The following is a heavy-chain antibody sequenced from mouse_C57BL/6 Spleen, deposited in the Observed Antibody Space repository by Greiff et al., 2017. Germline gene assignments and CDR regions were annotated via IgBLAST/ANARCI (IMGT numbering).Heavy chain of an antibody. D-gene: IGHD2-3*01. V-gene: IGHV1-55*01. CDR3: ARLDDAVRPGAY. CDR2: IYPGSGST. CDR1: GYTFTSYW. Sequence: QVQLQQPGAELVKPGASVKMSCKASGYTFTSYWITWVKQRPGQGLEWIGDIYPGSGSTNYNEKFKSKATLTVDTSTSTAYMQLSSLTSEDSAVYYCARLDDAVRPGAYWGQGTLVTVSA. J-gene: IGHJ3*01.